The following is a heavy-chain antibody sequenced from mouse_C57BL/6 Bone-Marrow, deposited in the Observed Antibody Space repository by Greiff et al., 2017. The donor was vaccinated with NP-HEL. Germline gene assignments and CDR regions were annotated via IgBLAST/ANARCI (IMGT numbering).Heavy chain of an antibody. CDR3: ARARQLRLRSYFDY. D-gene: IGHD3-2*02. CDR2: INPNNGGT. V-gene: IGHV1-22*01. Sequence: LMEPGASVKMSCKASGYTFTDYNMHWVKQSHGKSLEWIGYINPNNGGTSYNQKFKGKATLTVNKSSSTAYMELRSLTSEDSAVYYCARARQLRLRSYFDYWGQGTTLTVSS. CDR1: GYTFTDYN. J-gene: IGHJ2*01.